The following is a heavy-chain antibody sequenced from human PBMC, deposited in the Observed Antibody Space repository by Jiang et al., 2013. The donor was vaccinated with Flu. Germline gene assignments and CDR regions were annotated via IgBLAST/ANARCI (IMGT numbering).Heavy chain of an antibody. V-gene: IGHV4-61*02. CDR1: SGSVSGHDYY. CDR3: ARVLVLQYWNDFFDY. J-gene: IGHJ4*02. Sequence: GPGLVKPSQTLSLTCTVSSGSVSGHDYYWSWIRQPAGKGLEWIGRIQTSGNTNYNPSLKSRVTISLDTSKTQFSLRLSSVTAXDTAVYYCARVLVLQYWNDFFDYWGQGNPGHRLL. D-gene: IGHD1-1*01. CDR2: IQTSGNT.